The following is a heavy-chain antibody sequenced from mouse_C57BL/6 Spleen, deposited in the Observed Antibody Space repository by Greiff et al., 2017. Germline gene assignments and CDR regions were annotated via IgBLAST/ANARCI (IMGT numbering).Heavy chain of an antibody. J-gene: IGHJ4*01. CDR3: ACNYLYAMDY. CDR2: INPNNGGT. CDR1: GYTFTDYY. D-gene: IGHD2-1*01. Sequence: EVQLQQSGPELVKPGASVKISCKASGYTFTDYYMNWVKQSHGQSLEWIGDINPNNGGTSYNQKFKGKATLTVDKSSSTAYMELRSLTSEDSAVYYCACNYLYAMDYWGQGTSVTVSS. V-gene: IGHV1-26*01.